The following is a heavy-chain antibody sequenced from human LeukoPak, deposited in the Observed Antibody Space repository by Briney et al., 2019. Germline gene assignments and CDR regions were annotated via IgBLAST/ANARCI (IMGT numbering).Heavy chain of an antibody. CDR1: GGSISSSSYY. CDR2: IYHSGST. Sequence: SETLSLTCTVSGGSISSSSYYWGWIRQPPGKGLEWIGSIYHSGSTNYNPSLKSRVTISVDKSKNQFSLKLSSVTAADTAVYYCARGLPIGSYFDYWGQGTLVTVSS. V-gene: IGHV4-39*07. CDR3: ARGLPIGSYFDY. J-gene: IGHJ4*02. D-gene: IGHD5/OR15-5a*01.